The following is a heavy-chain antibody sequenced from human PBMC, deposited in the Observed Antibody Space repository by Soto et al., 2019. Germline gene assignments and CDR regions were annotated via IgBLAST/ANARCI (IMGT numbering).Heavy chain of an antibody. J-gene: IGHJ6*02. CDR1: GFTFSSYG. Sequence: QVQLVESGGGVVQPGRSLRLSCEASGFTFSSYGMHWVRQAPGKGLEWVAVIWYDGSNKYYADSVKGRFTISRDNSKNTLYLQMNSLRAEDTAVYYCARSFYCSSTSCYTLYYYYGMDVWGQGTTVTVSS. D-gene: IGHD2-2*01. CDR2: IWYDGSNK. CDR3: ARSFYCSSTSCYTLYYYYGMDV. V-gene: IGHV3-33*01.